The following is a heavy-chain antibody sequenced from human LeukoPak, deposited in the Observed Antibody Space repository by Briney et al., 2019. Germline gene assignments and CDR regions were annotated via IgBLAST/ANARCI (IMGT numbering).Heavy chain of an antibody. V-gene: IGHV3-48*01. Sequence: GGSLRLSCVASGFTFNYYSMNWARQAPGKGPEWISYIRSRDGTVSYADSVEGRFTISTDTAKTSLFLQMNGLSADDTAVYYCVRDQAYAFDIWGQGTMVTVSS. CDR2: IRSRDGTV. CDR1: GFTFNYYS. CDR3: VRDQAYAFDI. J-gene: IGHJ3*02.